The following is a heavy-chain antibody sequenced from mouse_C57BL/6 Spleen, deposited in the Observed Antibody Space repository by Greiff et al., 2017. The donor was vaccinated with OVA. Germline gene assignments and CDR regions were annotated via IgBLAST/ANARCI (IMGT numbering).Heavy chain of an antibody. Sequence: QVHVKQSGPELVKPGASVKLSCKASGYTFTSYDINWVKQRPGQGLEWIGWIYPRDGSTKYNEKFKGQATLTVDTSSSTAYMELHSLTSEDSAVYFCARNENYGNYLYYFDYWGQGTTLTVSS. V-gene: IGHV1-85*01. CDR2: IYPRDGST. D-gene: IGHD2-1*01. CDR1: GYTFTSYD. CDR3: ARNENYGNYLYYFDY. J-gene: IGHJ2*01.